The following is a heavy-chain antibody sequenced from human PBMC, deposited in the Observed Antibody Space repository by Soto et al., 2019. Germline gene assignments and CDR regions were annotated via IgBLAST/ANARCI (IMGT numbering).Heavy chain of an antibody. J-gene: IGHJ4*02. CDR2: IYHRGAT. Sequence: SETLSLTCSVSGYSINRGYYWGWIRQAPGKGLEWIGSIYHRGATYYAPSLKARAAISLDTSNNHFTLRLTSVTVADTAIYYCERYKYDSSGHDDENWGQGALVTVSS. D-gene: IGHD3-22*01. CDR3: ERYKYDSSGHDDEN. V-gene: IGHV4-38-2*01. CDR1: GYSINRGYY.